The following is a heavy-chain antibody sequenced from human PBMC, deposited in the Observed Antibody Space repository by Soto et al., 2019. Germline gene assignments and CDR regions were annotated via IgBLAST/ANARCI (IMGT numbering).Heavy chain of an antibody. J-gene: IGHJ4*02. CDR2: IYYSGSS. CDR3: ARNVDTARPYYFDY. D-gene: IGHD5-18*01. V-gene: IGHV4-59*01. Sequence: SETLSLTCTVSGASINPYYWSWIRQPPGKGLEWIGYIYYSGSSNYNPCLRSRVTISLDTSKNQFSLKLSSVTAADTAVYYCARNVDTARPYYFDYWGQGILVTVYS. CDR1: GASINPYY.